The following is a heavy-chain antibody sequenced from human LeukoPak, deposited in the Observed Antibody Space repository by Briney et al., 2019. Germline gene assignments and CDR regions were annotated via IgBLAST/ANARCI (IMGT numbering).Heavy chain of an antibody. J-gene: IGHJ4*02. CDR1: GYTFTNYY. CDR3: ARGVGFTRSWYYGY. CDR2: INTSGGST. D-gene: IGHD3-3*01. V-gene: IGHV1-46*01. Sequence: ASVNVSLTATGYTFTNYYTNWVRHAPGQGLGRKGLINTSGGSTNYAQKFQGRVTMTRDTSTSTVYMELSSLTSEDTAVYYCARGVGFTRSWYYGYWGQGTLVTGSS.